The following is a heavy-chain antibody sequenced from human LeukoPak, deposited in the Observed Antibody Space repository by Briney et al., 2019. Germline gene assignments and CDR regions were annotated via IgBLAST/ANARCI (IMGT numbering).Heavy chain of an antibody. CDR3: ARGTMRLVGLRFLEWSPRFDP. CDR1: GGSFSGYY. Sequence: RSETLSLTCAVYGGSFSGYYWSWIRQPPGKGLEWIGEINHSGSTNYNPSLKSRVTISVDTSKNQFSLKLSSVTAADTAVYYCARGTMRLVGLRFLEWSPRFDPWGQGTLVTVSS. D-gene: IGHD3-3*01. CDR2: INHSGST. V-gene: IGHV4-34*01. J-gene: IGHJ5*02.